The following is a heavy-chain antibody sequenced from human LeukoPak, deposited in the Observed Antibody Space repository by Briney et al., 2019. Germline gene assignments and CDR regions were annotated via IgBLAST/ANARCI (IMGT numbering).Heavy chain of an antibody. J-gene: IGHJ6*03. Sequence: SETLSLTCTVSGGSISSSSYYWGWIRQPPGKGLEWIGSIYYSGSTYYNPSLKSRVTISVDTSKNQFSLKLSSVTAADTAVYYCARGRTYYDPLYYYYMDVWGKGTTVTVSS. CDR3: ARGRTYYDPLYYYYMDV. V-gene: IGHV4-39*01. D-gene: IGHD3-3*01. CDR1: GGSISSSSYY. CDR2: IYYSGST.